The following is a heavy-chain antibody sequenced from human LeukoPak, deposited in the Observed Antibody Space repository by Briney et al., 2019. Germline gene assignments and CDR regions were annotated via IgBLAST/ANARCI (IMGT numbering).Heavy chain of an antibody. V-gene: IGHV4-38-2*02. CDR3: ARGRVEMATMDFYY. D-gene: IGHD5-24*01. CDR2: IYHSGST. Sequence: SETLSLTCTVSGYSISSDYYWGWIRQPPGKGLEWIGSIYHSGSTYYNPSLKSRVTISISTSENQFSLKLSSVTAADTAVYYCARGRVEMATMDFYYWGEGTLVTVSS. J-gene: IGHJ4*02. CDR1: GYSISSDYY.